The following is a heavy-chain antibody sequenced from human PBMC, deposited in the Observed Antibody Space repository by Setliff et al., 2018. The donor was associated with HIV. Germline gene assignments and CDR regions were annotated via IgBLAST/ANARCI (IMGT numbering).Heavy chain of an antibody. CDR1: GGTFRNYA. Sequence: GASVKVSCKASGGTFRNYALSWVRQAPGQGLEWMGGIIPMPGTANYAQKFQGRVTITADESTSTAYMELSSLRSEDTAVYYCARSKGAVAGVDAFDIWGQGTMVTVSS. CDR2: IIPMPGTA. CDR3: ARSKGAVAGVDAFDI. D-gene: IGHD6-19*01. J-gene: IGHJ3*02. V-gene: IGHV1-69*13.